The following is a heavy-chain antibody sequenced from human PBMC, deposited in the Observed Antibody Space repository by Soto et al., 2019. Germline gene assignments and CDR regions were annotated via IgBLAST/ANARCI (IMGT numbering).Heavy chain of an antibody. J-gene: IGHJ5*01. CDR1: GDTFNNFD. V-gene: IGHV1-8*01. CDR3: ARYYCGQGFVS. CDR2: MRADSGAS. Sequence: QVQLVQSGAEVKKPGAAVKVSCKPFGDTFNNFDINWVRQATGQGPEWVGGMRADSGASGHAQKFQGRLSLTRDTSVRTVYMEQSTLRVEAAAAYYSARYYCGQGFVSWGQGALITVSS. D-gene: IGHD4-17*01.